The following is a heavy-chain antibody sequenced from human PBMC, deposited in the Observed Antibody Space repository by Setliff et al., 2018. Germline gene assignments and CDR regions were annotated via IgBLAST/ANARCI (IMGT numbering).Heavy chain of an antibody. CDR1: GGSFSGYS. CDR3: ATNPPKGPSGGYYYDDPYYYYMDV. J-gene: IGHJ6*03. D-gene: IGHD3-22*01. CDR2: INHSGST. Sequence: SETLSLTCAVYGGSFSGYSWSWIRQPPGKGLEWIGKINHSGSTNYNPSLKSRVTISRDNAKNSVYLQVNSLRAEDTAVYYCATNPPKGPSGGYYYDDPYYYYMDVWGKGTTVTLSS. V-gene: IGHV4-34*01.